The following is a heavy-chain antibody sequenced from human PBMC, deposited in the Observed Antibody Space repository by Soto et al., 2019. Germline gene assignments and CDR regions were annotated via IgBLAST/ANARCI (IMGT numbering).Heavy chain of an antibody. Sequence: QLQLQESGPGLVKPSETLSVTCTVSGGSISSSSYYWGWIRQPPGKWLEWIGRIYYSGSAYYNPSLKSRVTISVDTSKNQFSLKLSSVTAADTAVYYCATHTPAISISDHWGQGTLVTVSS. V-gene: IGHV4-39*01. CDR3: ATHTPAISISDH. CDR1: GGSISSSSYY. D-gene: IGHD2-15*01. CDR2: IYYSGSA. J-gene: IGHJ4*02.